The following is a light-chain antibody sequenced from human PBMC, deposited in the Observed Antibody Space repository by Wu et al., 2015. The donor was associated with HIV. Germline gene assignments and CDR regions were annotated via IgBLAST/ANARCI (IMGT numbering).Light chain of an antibody. Sequence: DIVLTQSPATLSLSPGGRATLSCRASQRVSTFVAWYQHRPGQAPRLVIYGASSRATDIPDRFSGSGSGTDFTLTISRLEPEDFAVYYCQQYGRSPQTFGQGTKVEFK. V-gene: IGKV3-20*01. J-gene: IGKJ1*01. CDR2: GAS. CDR3: QQYGRSPQT. CDR1: QRVSTF.